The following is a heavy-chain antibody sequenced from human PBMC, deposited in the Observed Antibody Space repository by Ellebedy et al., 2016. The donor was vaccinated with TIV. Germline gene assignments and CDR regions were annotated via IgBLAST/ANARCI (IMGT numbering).Heavy chain of an antibody. CDR3: ASSTRPSRYYYMDV. CDR1: GFTFSSYA. J-gene: IGHJ6*03. D-gene: IGHD2-2*01. CDR2: ISYDGSNK. Sequence: GESLKISXAASGFTFSSYAMHWVRQAPGKGLEWVAVISYDGSNKYYADSVKGRFTISRDNSKNTLYLQMNSLRAEDTAVYYCASSTRPSRYYYMDVWGKGTTVTVSS. V-gene: IGHV3-30-3*01.